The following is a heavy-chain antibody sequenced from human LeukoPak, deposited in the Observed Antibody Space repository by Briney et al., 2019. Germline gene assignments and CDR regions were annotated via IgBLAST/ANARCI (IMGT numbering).Heavy chain of an antibody. CDR1: EFTFSDHY. D-gene: IGHD2-2*01. V-gene: IGHV3-72*01. CDR2: TRNKANSYTT. Sequence: GSLRLSCAASEFTFSDHYMDWVRQAPGKGLEWVGRTRNKANSYTTEYAASVKGRFTISRDDSEKSLYLQMNSLKTEDTAVYYCARVRYCSSTTCRGAFDIWGQGTMVTVSS. J-gene: IGHJ3*02. CDR3: ARVRYCSSTTCRGAFDI.